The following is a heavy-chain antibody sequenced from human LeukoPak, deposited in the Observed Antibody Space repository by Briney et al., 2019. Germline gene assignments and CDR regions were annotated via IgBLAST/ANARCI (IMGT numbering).Heavy chain of an antibody. CDR3: ARDQYSYAHAAH. V-gene: IGHV3-21*06. D-gene: IGHD5-18*01. Sequence: PGGSLRLSCAASGFTFTRFNMNWVRQAPGKGLELVSSISTSGTYIYYADSVKGRFTISRDNAKNSLYLQMNSLRAEDTAVYYCARDQYSYAHAAHWGQGTLVTVSS. CDR2: ISTSGTYI. J-gene: IGHJ4*02. CDR1: GFTFTRFN.